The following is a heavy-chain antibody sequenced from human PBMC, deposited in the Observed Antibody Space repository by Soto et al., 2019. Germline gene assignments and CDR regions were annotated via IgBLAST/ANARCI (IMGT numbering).Heavy chain of an antibody. V-gene: IGHV1-69*01. CDR1: GGTFSRYA. CDR2: IIPKFGTA. D-gene: IGHD4-17*01. CDR3: ARGYPYGDFRFTAFDN. Sequence: QVHLVQSGAEVKKPGSSVKVSCKTSGGTFSRYAISWVRQAPGQGLEWMGGIIPKFGTAKYAKRFQDKVTFTADESTSTAYMELSSLKFEDTAMYFRARGYPYGDFRFTAFDNWGQGTLVAVSA. J-gene: IGHJ4*02.